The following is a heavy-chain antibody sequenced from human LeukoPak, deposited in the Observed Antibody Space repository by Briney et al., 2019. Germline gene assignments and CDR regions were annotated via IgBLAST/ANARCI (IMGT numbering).Heavy chain of an antibody. Sequence: PETLSLTCSVSGGSIRSSSYYWSWIRQPPGKGLEWIGYIYYSGSTNYNPSLKSRVTISVDTSKNQFSLKLSSVTAADTAVYYCAASDILTGYYSARFDPWGQGTLVTVSS. CDR1: GGSIRSSSYY. D-gene: IGHD3-9*01. J-gene: IGHJ5*02. V-gene: IGHV4-61*01. CDR2: IYYSGST. CDR3: AASDILTGYYSARFDP.